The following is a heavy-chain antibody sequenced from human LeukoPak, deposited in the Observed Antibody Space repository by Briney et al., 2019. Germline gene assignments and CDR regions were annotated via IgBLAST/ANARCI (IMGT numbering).Heavy chain of an antibody. Sequence: ASVKVSCKASGYTFTGYYMHWVRQAPGQGLEWMGWINPNSGGTNYAQKLQGRVTMTTDTSTSTAYMELRSLRSDDTAVYYCARGGPLWFGEFNDADYWGQGTLVTVSS. CDR2: INPNSGGT. D-gene: IGHD3-10*01. CDR1: GYTFTGYY. J-gene: IGHJ4*02. CDR3: ARGGPLWFGEFNDADY. V-gene: IGHV1-2*02.